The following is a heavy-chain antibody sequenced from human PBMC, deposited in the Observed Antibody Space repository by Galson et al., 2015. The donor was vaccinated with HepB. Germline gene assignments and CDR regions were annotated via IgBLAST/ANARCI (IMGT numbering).Heavy chain of an antibody. CDR3: ARLRGSGWELPPYYYGMDV. CDR2: IDPSDSYT. J-gene: IGHJ6*02. D-gene: IGHD1-26*01. Sequence: QSGAEVKKPGESLRISCKGSGYSFTSYWISWVRQMPGKGLEWMGRIDPSDSYTNYSPSFQGHVTISADKSISTAYLQWSSLKASDTAMYYCARLRGSGWELPPYYYGMDVWGQGTTVTVSS. V-gene: IGHV5-10-1*01. CDR1: GYSFTSYW.